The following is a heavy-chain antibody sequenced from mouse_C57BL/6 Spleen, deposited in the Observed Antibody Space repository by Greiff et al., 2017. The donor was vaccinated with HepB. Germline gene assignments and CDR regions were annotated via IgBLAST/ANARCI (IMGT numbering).Heavy chain of an antibody. V-gene: IGHV7-3*01. Sequence: DVQLVESGGGLVQPGGSLSLSCAASGFTFTDYYMSWVRQPPGKALEWLGFIRNKANGYTTEYSASVKGRFTISRDNSQSILYLQMNALRAEDSATYYCARSLLYDYLVGAYWGQGTLVTVSA. D-gene: IGHD2-4*01. CDR2: IRNKANGYTT. CDR1: GFTFTDYY. CDR3: ARSLLYDYLVGAY. J-gene: IGHJ3*01.